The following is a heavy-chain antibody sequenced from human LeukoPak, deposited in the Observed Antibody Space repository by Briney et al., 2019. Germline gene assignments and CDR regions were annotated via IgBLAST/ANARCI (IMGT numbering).Heavy chain of an antibody. V-gene: IGHV3-23*01. J-gene: IGHJ4*02. CDR1: GFTFSSYA. D-gene: IGHD3-22*01. CDR2: ISGSGGST. CDR3: AKDLVNYYDSSPLFISD. Sequence: PGGSLRLSCAASGFTFSSYAMSWVRRAPGKGLEWVSAISGSGGSTYYADSVKGRFTISRDNSKNTLYLQMNSLRAEDTAVYYCAKDLVNYYDSSPLFISDWGQGTLVTVSS.